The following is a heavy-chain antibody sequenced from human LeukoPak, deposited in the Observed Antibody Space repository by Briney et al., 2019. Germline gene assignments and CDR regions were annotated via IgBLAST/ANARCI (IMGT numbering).Heavy chain of an antibody. D-gene: IGHD5-18*01. Sequence: HPGGSLRLSCAASGFTFSSYEMNWVRQAPGKGLEWVSYISSSGSTIYYADSVKGRFTISRDNAKNSLYLQMNSLRAEDTAVYYCARESYGFRYFDLWGRGTLVTVSS. J-gene: IGHJ2*01. V-gene: IGHV3-48*03. CDR3: ARESYGFRYFDL. CDR2: ISSSGSTI. CDR1: GFTFSSYE.